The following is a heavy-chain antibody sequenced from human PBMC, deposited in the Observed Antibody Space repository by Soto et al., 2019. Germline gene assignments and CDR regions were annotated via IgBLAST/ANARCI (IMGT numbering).Heavy chain of an antibody. V-gene: IGHV4-31*03. CDR2: IYYSGST. Sequence: PSETLSLTCTVSGGSISSGGYYWSWIRQHPGKGLEWIGYIYYSGSTYYNPSLKSRVTISVDTSKNQFSLKLSSVTAADTAVYYCARESYDSSGFYLDYVGKETLVPVP. CDR3: ARESYDSSGFYLDY. J-gene: IGHJ4*02. D-gene: IGHD3-22*01. CDR1: GGSISSGGYY.